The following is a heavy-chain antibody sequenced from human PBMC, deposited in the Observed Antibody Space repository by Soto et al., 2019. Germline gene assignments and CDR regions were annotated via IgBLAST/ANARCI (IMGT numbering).Heavy chain of an antibody. CDR3: ARERAYVFWSGYSNYYGMDV. Sequence: GGSLRLSCAASGFTLSSYAMHWVRQAPGKGLEWEAVISYDGSNKYYADSVKGRFTISRDNSKNTLYLQMNSLRAEDTAVYYCARERAYVFWSGYSNYYGMDVWGQGTTVTVSS. J-gene: IGHJ6*02. V-gene: IGHV3-30-3*01. D-gene: IGHD3-3*01. CDR1: GFTLSSYA. CDR2: ISYDGSNK.